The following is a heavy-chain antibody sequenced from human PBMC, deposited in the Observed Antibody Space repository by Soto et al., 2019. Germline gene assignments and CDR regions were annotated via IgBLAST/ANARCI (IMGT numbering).Heavy chain of an antibody. Sequence: ASVKVSCKASGYTFTSYDINWVRQATGQGLEWMGWMNPNSGNTGYAQKFQGRVTMTRNTSISTAYMGLSSLRSEDTAVYYCARGNDFWSGYRNTDFDYWGQGTLVTVSS. J-gene: IGHJ4*02. CDR1: GYTFTSYD. V-gene: IGHV1-8*01. D-gene: IGHD3-3*01. CDR3: ARGNDFWSGYRNTDFDY. CDR2: MNPNSGNT.